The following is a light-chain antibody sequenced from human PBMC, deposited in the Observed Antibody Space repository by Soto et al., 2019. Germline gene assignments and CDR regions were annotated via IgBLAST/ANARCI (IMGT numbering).Light chain of an antibody. CDR2: GAS. CDR3: QQYENSPIT. V-gene: IGKV3-15*01. CDR1: QSVSSN. J-gene: IGKJ5*01. Sequence: EIVMTQSPATLSVSPGERATLSCRASQSVSSNLAWYQQKPGQTPRLLIYGASTRATGVPARFSGSLSETDFTLTINRLEPEDLSVYYCQQYENSPITFGQGTRLEIK.